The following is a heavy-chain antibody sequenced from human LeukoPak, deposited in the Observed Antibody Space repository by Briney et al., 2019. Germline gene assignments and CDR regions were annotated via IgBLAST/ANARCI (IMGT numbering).Heavy chain of an antibody. CDR3: ARVWFGELRLTGRENWFDP. J-gene: IGHJ5*02. V-gene: IGHV4-4*02. CDR2: IYHSGST. D-gene: IGHD3-10*01. Sequence: SETLSLTCAVSGGSISSSNWWSWVRQPPGKGLEWIEEIYHSGSTNYNPSLKSRVTISVDKSKNQFSLKLSSVTAADTAVYYCARVWFGELRLTGRENWFDPWGQGTLVTVSS. CDR1: GGSISSSNW.